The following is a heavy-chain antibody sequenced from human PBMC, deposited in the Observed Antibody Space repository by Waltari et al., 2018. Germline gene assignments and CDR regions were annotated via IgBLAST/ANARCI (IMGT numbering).Heavy chain of an antibody. CDR1: GGTFRNSA. Sequence: QVQLVQSGTEVKMPGSSVKVSCKASGGTFRNSAFTWLRQAPGQGLEWMGNLIPVFNTPSYLLKFQGRFTITAYESTSTVYMELSSLTSDDTAVYYCASGSSPFDPWGQGTLVTVSS. CDR3: ASGSSPFDP. J-gene: IGHJ5*02. D-gene: IGHD5-18*01. V-gene: IGHV1-69*15. CDR2: LIPVFNTP.